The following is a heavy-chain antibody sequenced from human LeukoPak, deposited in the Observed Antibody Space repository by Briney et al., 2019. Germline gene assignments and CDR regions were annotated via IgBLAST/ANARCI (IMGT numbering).Heavy chain of an antibody. Sequence: SETLPLTCAVYGGSFSGYYWSWIRQPPGKGLEWIGEINHSGSTNYNPSLKSRVTISVDTSKNQFSLKLSSVTAADTAVYYCARGRIMITFGGVIAPRFSYWGQGTLVTVSS. D-gene: IGHD3-16*02. CDR2: INHSGST. J-gene: IGHJ4*02. CDR3: ARGRIMITFGGVIAPRFSY. V-gene: IGHV4-34*01. CDR1: GGSFSGYY.